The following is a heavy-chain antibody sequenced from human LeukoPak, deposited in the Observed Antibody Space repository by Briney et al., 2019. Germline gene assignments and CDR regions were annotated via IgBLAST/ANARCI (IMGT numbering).Heavy chain of an antibody. CDR2: ISYDGSNK. CDR1: GFTFSSYA. V-gene: IGHV3-30*04. CDR3: ARDPTPRDDILTGYFVNFDY. D-gene: IGHD3-9*01. Sequence: PGRSLRLSCAASGFTFSSYAMHWVRQAPGKGLEWVAVISYDGSNKYYADSVKGRFTISRDNSKNTLYLQMNSLRAEDTAVYYCARDPTPRDDILTGYFVNFDYWGQGTLVTVSS. J-gene: IGHJ4*02.